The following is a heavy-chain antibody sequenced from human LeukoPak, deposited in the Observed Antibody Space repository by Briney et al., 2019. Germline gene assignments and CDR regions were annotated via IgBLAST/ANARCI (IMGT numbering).Heavy chain of an antibody. CDR2: IWYDGSNK. J-gene: IGHJ4*02. CDR3: ARDRSSGGEFDY. Sequence: SGGSLRLSCAASGFTFSSYGMHWVRQAPGKGLEWVAVIWYDGSNKYYADSVKGRSTISRDNSKNTLYLQMNSLRAEDTAVYYCARDRSSGGEFDYWGQGTLVTVSS. CDR1: GFTFSSYG. V-gene: IGHV3-33*01. D-gene: IGHD6-19*01.